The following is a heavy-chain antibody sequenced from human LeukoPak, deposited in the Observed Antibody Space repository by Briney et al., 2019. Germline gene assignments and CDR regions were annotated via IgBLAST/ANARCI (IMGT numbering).Heavy chain of an antibody. J-gene: IGHJ4*02. V-gene: IGHV4-39*01. CDR1: GGSISSTGYY. D-gene: IGHD2-8*01. CDR3: TTKQWCQAHRNFDY. Sequence: SETLSLTCTVSGGSISSTGYYWGWIRQSSGKGLEWIGTIYHSGSTYYNPSLKSRVTISVDTSKNQFPLKLSSVPAADIAVYYCTTKQWCQAHRNFDYWGQGTLVTVSS. CDR2: IYHSGST.